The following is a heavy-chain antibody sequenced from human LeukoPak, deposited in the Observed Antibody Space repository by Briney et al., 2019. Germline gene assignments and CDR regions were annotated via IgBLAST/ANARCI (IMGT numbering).Heavy chain of an antibody. J-gene: IGHJ3*02. D-gene: IGHD3-22*01. CDR3: ARASGSAFDI. V-gene: IGHV3-30*03. CDR2: ISYDGSNK. CDR1: GFTFSSYG. Sequence: GGSLRLSCAASGFTFSSYGMHWVRQAPGKGLEWVAVISYDGSNKYYADSVKGRFTISRDSSKSTLYLQMNSLRAEDTAVYYCARASGSAFDIWGQGTMVTVSS.